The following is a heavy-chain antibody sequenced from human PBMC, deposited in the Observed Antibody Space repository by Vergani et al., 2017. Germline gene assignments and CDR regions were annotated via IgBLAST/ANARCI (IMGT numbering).Heavy chain of an antibody. CDR3: ARVGWSYYDXSRYYYAPGGWFDP. Sequence: EVQLVPSGAEVKKPGESLRISCKGSGYSFTSYWISWVRQMPGKGLEWMGRIDPSDSYTNYSPSFQGHVTISADKSISTAYLQWSSLKASDTAMYYCARVGWSYYDXSRYYYAPGGWFDPWGQGTLVTVSS. CDR2: IDPSDSYT. V-gene: IGHV5-10-1*03. CDR1: GYSFTSYW. J-gene: IGHJ5*02. D-gene: IGHD3-22*01.